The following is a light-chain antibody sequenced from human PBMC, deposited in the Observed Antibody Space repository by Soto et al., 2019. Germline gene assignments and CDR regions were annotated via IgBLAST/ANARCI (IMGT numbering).Light chain of an antibody. V-gene: IGKV3-11*01. CDR1: QSVSSY. Sequence: EIVLTQSPATLSLSPGERATLSCRASQSVSSYLAWYQQKPGQAPRLLIYDASNRATGIPARFSGSGSGTDFTLTISSLEPEDFAVYYCQQRSNWPPWTFVQGPKADIK. CDR2: DAS. CDR3: QQRSNWPPWT. J-gene: IGKJ1*01.